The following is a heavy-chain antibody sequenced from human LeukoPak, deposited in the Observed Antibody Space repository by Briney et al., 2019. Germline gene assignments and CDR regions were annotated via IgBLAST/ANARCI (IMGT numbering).Heavy chain of an antibody. CDR2: MNPNSGNT. V-gene: IGHV1-8*01. CDR3: ARGLYDILTGYADY. J-gene: IGHJ4*02. Sequence: ASVKVSCKASGYTFTSYNINWVRQATGQGLEWMGWMNPNSGNTGYAQKFQGRVTMTRNTSISTAYTELSSLRSEDTAVYYCARGLYDILTGYADYWGQGTLVTVSS. D-gene: IGHD3-9*01. CDR1: GYTFTSYN.